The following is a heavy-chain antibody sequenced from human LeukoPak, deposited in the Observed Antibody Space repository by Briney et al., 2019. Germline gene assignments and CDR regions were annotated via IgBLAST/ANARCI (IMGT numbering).Heavy chain of an antibody. D-gene: IGHD3-22*01. CDR1: GYTFTGYY. CDR2: INPNSGGT. Sequence: ASVKVSCKASGYTFTGYYMHWVRQAPGQGLEWRGWINPNSGGTNYAQKFQGRVTMTRDTSISTAYMELSRLRSDDTAVYYCARGAHYHGSSEGYDYWGQGTLVTVSS. CDR3: ARGAHYHGSSEGYDY. V-gene: IGHV1-2*02. J-gene: IGHJ4*02.